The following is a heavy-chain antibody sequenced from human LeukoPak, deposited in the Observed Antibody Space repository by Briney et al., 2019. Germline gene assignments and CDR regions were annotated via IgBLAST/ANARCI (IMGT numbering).Heavy chain of an antibody. CDR1: GYTFTVYY. V-gene: IGHV1-2*02. D-gene: IGHD6-19*01. CDR2: INPNSGGT. CDR3: ARVRRIAVAGRAFDI. Sequence: ASVNVSFKASGYTFTVYYMHWVRQAPGQGREWMGWINPNSGGTNYAQKFQGRVTITRDTSISTAYMELSRLRSDDTAVYYCARVRRIAVAGRAFDIWGQGTMVTVSS. J-gene: IGHJ3*02.